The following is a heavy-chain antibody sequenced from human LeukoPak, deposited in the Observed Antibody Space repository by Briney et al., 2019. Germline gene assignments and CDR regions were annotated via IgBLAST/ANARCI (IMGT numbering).Heavy chain of an antibody. CDR1: GGTFSSYA. D-gene: IGHD4-17*01. Sequence: ASVKVSCKASGGTFSSYAISWVRQAPGQGLEWMGGIIPIFGTANYAQKFQGRVTITADKSTSTAYMELSSLRSEDTGVYYCASTVTTSRGPDYWGQGTLVTVSS. CDR2: IIPIFGTA. J-gene: IGHJ4*02. V-gene: IGHV1-69*06. CDR3: ASTVTTSRGPDY.